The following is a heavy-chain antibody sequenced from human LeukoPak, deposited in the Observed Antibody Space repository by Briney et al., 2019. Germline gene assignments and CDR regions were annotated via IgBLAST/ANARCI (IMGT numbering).Heavy chain of an antibody. D-gene: IGHD1-1*01. Sequence: PGGSLRLSCAASGFTFSSYAMHWVRQAPGKGLEWVAVISYDGSNKYYADSVKGRLTISRDNSKNTLYLQMNSLRAEDTAVYYCARGGWKRPLDYWGQGTLVTVSS. CDR1: GFTFSSYA. CDR2: ISYDGSNK. V-gene: IGHV3-30-3*01. CDR3: ARGGWKRPLDY. J-gene: IGHJ4*02.